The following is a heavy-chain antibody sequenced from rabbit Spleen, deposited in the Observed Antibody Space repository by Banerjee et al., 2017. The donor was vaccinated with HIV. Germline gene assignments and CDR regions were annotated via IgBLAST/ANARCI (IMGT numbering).Heavy chain of an antibody. D-gene: IGHD8-1*01. CDR1: GFSFNSGSD. V-gene: IGHV1S40*01. Sequence: QSLEESGGGLVKPGGTLPLTCKASGFSFNSGSDMCWVRQAPGKGLEWIACIYAGSSGNTYSATWAKGRFTISKASSTTVTLQMTSLTAADTATYFCARDTGTSFSTYGMDLWGPGTLVTVS. CDR3: ARDTGTSFSTYGMDL. J-gene: IGHJ6*01. CDR2: IYAGSSGNT.